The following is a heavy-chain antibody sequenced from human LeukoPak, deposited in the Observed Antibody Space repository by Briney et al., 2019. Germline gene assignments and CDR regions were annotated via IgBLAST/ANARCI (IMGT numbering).Heavy chain of an antibody. V-gene: IGHV4-39*01. J-gene: IGHJ4*02. Sequence: ASETLSLTCTVSSGSITSSSYYWGWIRQPPGKGLEWMGSIYYSGSTYYNPSLKSRVTISVDTSKNQFSLKLSSVTAADTAVYYCASGRSLLMVYGMFRGFVYWGQGTLVTVSS. CDR2: IYYSGST. D-gene: IGHD2-8*01. CDR1: SGSITSSSYY. CDR3: ASGRSLLMVYGMFRGFVY.